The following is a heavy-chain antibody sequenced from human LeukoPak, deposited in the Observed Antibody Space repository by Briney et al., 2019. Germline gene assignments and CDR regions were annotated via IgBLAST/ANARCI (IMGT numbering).Heavy chain of an antibody. D-gene: IGHD5-18*01. CDR2: FHHSGST. V-gene: IGHV4-38-2*02. J-gene: IGHJ4*02. CDR1: GYSISSAYY. CDR3: ASTLQRPDQNTDMLTPSTDC. Sequence: PSETLSLTCTVSGYSISSAYYWGWIRQPPGKGLEWIGTFHHSGSTYYNPSLQSRVTMSVDTSKNQFSLKLSSVTAADTAMYYCASTLQRPDQNTDMLTPSTDCWGQGTLVTVSS.